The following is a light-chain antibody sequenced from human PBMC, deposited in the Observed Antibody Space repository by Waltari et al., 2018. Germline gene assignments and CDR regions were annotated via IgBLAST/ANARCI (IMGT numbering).Light chain of an antibody. Sequence: DIQMTQSPSSLSPSVGDSFTITCHASQDINNYLNWYQQKPGKAPKRLIYDASNLETGVPSRFSGSGSGTTFTFTISSLQPEDIATYYCQQFHSLLTFGGGTKVEIK. V-gene: IGKV1-33*01. CDR2: DAS. CDR3: QQFHSLLT. J-gene: IGKJ4*01. CDR1: QDINNY.